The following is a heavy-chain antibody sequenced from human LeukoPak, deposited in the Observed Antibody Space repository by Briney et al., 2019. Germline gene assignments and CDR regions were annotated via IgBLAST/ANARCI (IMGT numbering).Heavy chain of an antibody. Sequence: SETLSLTCTVSGGSISSYYWSWIRQPAGKGLEWIGRIYTSGSTNYNPSLKSRVTMSVDTSKNQFSLKPSSVTAADTAVYYCARVPGIAVAGSYYYGMDVWGQGTTVTVSS. V-gene: IGHV4-4*07. CDR1: GGSISSYY. CDR2: IYTSGST. D-gene: IGHD6-19*01. CDR3: ARVPGIAVAGSYYYGMDV. J-gene: IGHJ6*02.